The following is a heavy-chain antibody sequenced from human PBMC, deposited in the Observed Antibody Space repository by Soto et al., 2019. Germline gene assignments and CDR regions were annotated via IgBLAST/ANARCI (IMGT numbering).Heavy chain of an antibody. V-gene: IGHV3-30-3*01. CDR2: ISYDATSK. D-gene: IGHD1-1*01. CDR3: VRCWGTGDGSNLGYNWLDP. J-gene: IGHJ5*02. Sequence: QVQLVESGGGVVQSGRSLRLSCAASGFTFSSYPMHWVRQAPGKGLEWVAVISYDATSKYYADSVKGRFTISRDNSKNTLYLQMNSLRAEETAVYYCVRCWGTGDGSNLGYNWLDPWGQGTLVTVSS. CDR1: GFTFSSYP.